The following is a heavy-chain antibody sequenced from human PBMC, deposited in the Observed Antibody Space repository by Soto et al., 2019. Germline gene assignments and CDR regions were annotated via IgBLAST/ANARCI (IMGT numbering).Heavy chain of an antibody. CDR1: GYSFTSYW. CDR2: IYPGDSDT. Sequence: GESLKISCKGSGYSFTSYWIGWVRPMPGKGLGWMGIIYPGDSDTRYSPSFQGQVTISADKSISTAYLQWSSLKASDTAMYYCARAMVRGKNYYGMDVWGQGTTVTVSS. D-gene: IGHD3-10*01. J-gene: IGHJ6*02. CDR3: ARAMVRGKNYYGMDV. V-gene: IGHV5-51*01.